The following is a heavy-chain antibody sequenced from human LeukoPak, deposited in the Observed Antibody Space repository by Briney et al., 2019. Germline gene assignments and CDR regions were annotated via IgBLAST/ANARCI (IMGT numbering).Heavy chain of an antibody. CDR2: IHTSGST. CDR3: AREITVTRPFDY. J-gene: IGHJ4*02. Sequence: SETLSLTCTVSGGSITSYYWTYIRQPAGKGLEWIGRIHTSGSTNYNPSLKSRVTMSVDTSKNQFSLKLSSVTAADTAVYYCAREITVTRPFDYWGQGTLVTVSS. V-gene: IGHV4-4*07. CDR1: GGSITSYY. D-gene: IGHD4-17*01.